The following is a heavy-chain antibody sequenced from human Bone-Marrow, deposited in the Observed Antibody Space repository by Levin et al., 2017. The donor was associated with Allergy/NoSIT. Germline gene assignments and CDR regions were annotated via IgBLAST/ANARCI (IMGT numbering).Heavy chain of an antibody. CDR2: IHWDDDK. CDR3: THRRYYGSGSPRFDF. D-gene: IGHD3-10*01. J-gene: IGHJ4*02. V-gene: IGHV2-5*02. CDR1: GFSLSTTGVA. Sequence: SGPTLVKPTQTLTLTCTFSGFSLSTTGVAVAWIRQPPGKALEWLALIHWDDDKRYSPSLQTRLTITKDTSKNQVVLTMTNMDPVDTATYFCTHRRYYGSGSPRFDFWGQGLLVTVSS.